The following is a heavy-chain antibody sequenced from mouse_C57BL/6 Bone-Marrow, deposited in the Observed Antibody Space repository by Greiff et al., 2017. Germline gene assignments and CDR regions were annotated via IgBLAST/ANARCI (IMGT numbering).Heavy chain of an antibody. V-gene: IGHV5-16*01. CDR3: AREDYYGSSQYYFDY. J-gene: IGHJ2*01. D-gene: IGHD1-1*01. Sequence: VMLVESEGGLVQPGSSMKLSCTASGFTFSDYYMAWVRQVPEKGLEWVANINYDGSSTYYLGSLKSRFIISRDNAKNILYLQISSLKSEDTATYYCAREDYYGSSQYYFDYWGQGTTLTVSS. CDR2: INYDGSST. CDR1: GFTFSDYY.